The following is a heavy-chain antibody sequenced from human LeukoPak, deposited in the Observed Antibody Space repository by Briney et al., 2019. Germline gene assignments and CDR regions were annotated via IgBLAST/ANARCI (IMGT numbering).Heavy chain of an antibody. CDR3: ARRTRWTTVTTVYYYYYMDV. D-gene: IGHD4-17*01. V-gene: IGHV4-30-4*08. CDR1: GGSISSGDYY. Sequence: SETLSLTCTVSGGSISSGDYYWSWIRQPPGKGLGWIGYIYYSGSTHYNPSLKSRVTISVDTSKNQFSLKLSSVTAADTAVYYCARRTRWTTVTTVYYYYYMDVWGKGTTVTVSS. J-gene: IGHJ6*03. CDR2: IYYSGST.